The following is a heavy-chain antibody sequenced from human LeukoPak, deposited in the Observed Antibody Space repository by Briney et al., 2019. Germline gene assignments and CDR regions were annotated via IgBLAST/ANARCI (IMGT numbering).Heavy chain of an antibody. Sequence: GGSLRLSCAASGVTFRRCAISWVPQAPGKGLEWVSAISGSGGSTYYADSVKGRFTISRDNSKNTLYLQMNSLRAEDTAVYYCAKDTYCGCWSWYYIPGALHIWGQGTMVTVSS. CDR3: AKDTYCGCWSWYYIPGALHI. CDR1: GVTFRRCA. V-gene: IGHV3-23*01. CDR2: ISGSGGST. J-gene: IGHJ3*02. D-gene: IGHD3-3*01.